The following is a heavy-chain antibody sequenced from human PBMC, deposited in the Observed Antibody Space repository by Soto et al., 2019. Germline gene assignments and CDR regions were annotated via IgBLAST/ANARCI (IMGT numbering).Heavy chain of an antibody. D-gene: IGHD3-9*01. CDR1: GGSISSYY. Sequence: QVQLQESGPGLLKPSETLSLTCTVSGGSISSYYWRWIRQPPGKGLAWIGYIYYSGSTNYNPSLKSGVTISVDTSKNQFSLKLSSVTAASTAVYYCARHPYYDILTGFDYWGQGTLVTVSS. J-gene: IGHJ4*02. V-gene: IGHV4-59*08. CDR3: ARHPYYDILTGFDY. CDR2: IYYSGST.